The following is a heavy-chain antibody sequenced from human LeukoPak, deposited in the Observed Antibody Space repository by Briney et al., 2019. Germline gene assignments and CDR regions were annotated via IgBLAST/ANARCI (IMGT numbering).Heavy chain of an antibody. J-gene: IGHJ4*02. V-gene: IGHV1-2*02. CDR2: IDPDSGGT. D-gene: IGHD6-6*01. CDR1: GYTFTDYY. Sequence: ASVKVSFKASGYTFTDYYMHWVRQAPGQGLEWMGWIDPDSGGTGFARTFQGRVTVTRDTSITTVYMELSGLKSDDTAVYFCSRGRELSGGSSLSGYWGQGTLVTVSS. CDR3: SRGRELSGGSSLSGY.